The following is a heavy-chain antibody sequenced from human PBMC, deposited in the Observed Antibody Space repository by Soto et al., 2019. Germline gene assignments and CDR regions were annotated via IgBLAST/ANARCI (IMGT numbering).Heavy chain of an antibody. V-gene: IGHV1-69*06. D-gene: IGHD2-15*01. CDR3: ARVEGAANWFDP. J-gene: IGHJ5*02. CDR1: RGTFSSYA. CDR2: IIPIFGTA. Sequence: SVKVSCKASRGTFSSYAISWVRQAPGQGLEWMGGIIPIFGTANYAQKFQGRVTITADKSTSTAYMELSSLRSEDTAVYYCARVEGAANWFDPWGQGTLVTVSS.